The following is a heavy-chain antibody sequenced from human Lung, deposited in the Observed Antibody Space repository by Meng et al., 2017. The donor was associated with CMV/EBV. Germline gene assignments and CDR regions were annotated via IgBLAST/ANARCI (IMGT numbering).Heavy chain of an antibody. D-gene: IGHD6-13*01. CDR2: IYPGDSDT. V-gene: IGHV5-51*01. Sequence: GGSLRLSCKGSGYSFTSYWIGWVRQMPGKGLEWMGIIYPGDSDTRYSPSFQGQVTISADKSISTAYLQWCSLKASDTAMYYCARRGYRSTDPSNWFDPWGQGTLVTVSS. CDR1: GYSFTSYW. J-gene: IGHJ5*02. CDR3: ARRGYRSTDPSNWFDP.